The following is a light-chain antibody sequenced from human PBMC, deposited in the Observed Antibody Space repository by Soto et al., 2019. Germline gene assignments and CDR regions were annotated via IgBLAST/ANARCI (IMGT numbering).Light chain of an antibody. Sequence: QSVLTQPPSMSAAPGQTVTISCSGSSSNIGNNYVSWYQQLPGTAPKLLIYENNKRPSGIPDRFSGSKSGTSGTLGITGLQTGDEADYYCGTWDSSLSVYVFGTGTKVTVL. CDR1: SSNIGNNY. J-gene: IGLJ1*01. V-gene: IGLV1-51*02. CDR3: GTWDSSLSVYV. CDR2: ENN.